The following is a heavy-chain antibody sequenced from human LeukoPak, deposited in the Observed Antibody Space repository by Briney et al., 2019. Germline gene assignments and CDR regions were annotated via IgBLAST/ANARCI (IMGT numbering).Heavy chain of an antibody. Sequence: SVKVSCKASGYTFTTYYMHWVRQAPGQGLEWMGGIIPIFGTANYAQKFQGRVTITTDESTSTAYMELSSLRSEDTAVYYCARVLPPMTTVTHYAFDIWGQGTMVTVSS. CDR1: GYTFTTYY. V-gene: IGHV1-69*05. D-gene: IGHD4-17*01. CDR3: ARVLPPMTTVTHYAFDI. CDR2: IIPIFGTA. J-gene: IGHJ3*02.